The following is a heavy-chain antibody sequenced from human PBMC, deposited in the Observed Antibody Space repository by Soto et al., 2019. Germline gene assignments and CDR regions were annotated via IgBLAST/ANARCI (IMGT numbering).Heavy chain of an antibody. CDR3: ARRQGDDAFDI. D-gene: IGHD2-21*02. CDR2: IYYSGYT. Sequence: SETLSLTCTVSGASLSRYYWSWIRQPPGKGLEWIGYIYYSGYTNYNPSLKSRVTISVDTSKNQFSLKLSSVTAADTAVYYCARRQGDDAFDIWGQGTMVT. J-gene: IGHJ3*02. V-gene: IGHV4-59*08. CDR1: GASLSRYY.